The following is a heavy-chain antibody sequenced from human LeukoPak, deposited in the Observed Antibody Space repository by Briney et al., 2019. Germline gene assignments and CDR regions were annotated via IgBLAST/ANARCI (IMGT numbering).Heavy chain of an antibody. CDR1: GGSISSSSYY. V-gene: IGHV4-39*01. Sequence: SETLSLTCTVSGGSISSSSYYWGWIRQPPGKGPEWIGNIYYGENTYYNPSLKSRVTISIDTSKNQFYLKLSSLTAADTAVYYCARRDDSSGYHKIFDYWGPGTLVTVSS. CDR2: IYYGENT. D-gene: IGHD3-22*01. J-gene: IGHJ4*02. CDR3: ARRDDSSGYHKIFDY.